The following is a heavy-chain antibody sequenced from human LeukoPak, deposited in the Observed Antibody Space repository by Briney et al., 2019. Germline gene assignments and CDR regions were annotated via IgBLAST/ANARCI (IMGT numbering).Heavy chain of an antibody. CDR1: GFTFSNYA. J-gene: IGHJ5*02. CDR2: ISASAAST. Sequence: GGSLRLSCEASGFTFSNYAMTWVRQAPGKGLECVSAISASAASTYYADSVKGRFTISRDRSKNTLYLQMNSLRVEDTAVYHCARGRSTTGDGGFGPWGQGTLVTVSS. CDR3: ARGRSTTGDGGFGP. D-gene: IGHD1-1*01. V-gene: IGHV3-23*01.